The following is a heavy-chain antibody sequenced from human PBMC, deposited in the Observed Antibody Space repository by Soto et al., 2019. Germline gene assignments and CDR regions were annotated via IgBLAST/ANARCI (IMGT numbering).Heavy chain of an antibody. CDR1: GYTFTSYG. D-gene: IGHD2-15*01. Sequence: GASVKVSCKASGYTFTSYGISWVRQATGQGLEWMGWISPNNGNTNYAQKFQGRVTMTTDTSTSTAYMDLSSLRSEATAVYYCARSLVVAGDFNRFDPWGKGTLVTFSS. V-gene: IGHV1-18*01. J-gene: IGHJ5*02. CDR3: ARSLVVAGDFNRFDP. CDR2: ISPNNGNT.